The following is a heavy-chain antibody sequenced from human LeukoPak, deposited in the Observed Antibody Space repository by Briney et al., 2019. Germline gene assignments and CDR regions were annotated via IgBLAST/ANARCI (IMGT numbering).Heavy chain of an antibody. D-gene: IGHD6-19*01. CDR1: GFTVSSNY. CDR2: ISSSSSYI. J-gene: IGHJ4*02. Sequence: PGGSLRLSCAASGFTVSSNYMSWVRQAPGKGLEWVSSISSSSSYIYYADSVKGRFTISRDNAKNSLYLQMNSLRAEDTAVYYCARAAYSSGWYTARAFDYWGQGTLVTVSS. CDR3: ARAAYSSGWYTARAFDY. V-gene: IGHV3-21*01.